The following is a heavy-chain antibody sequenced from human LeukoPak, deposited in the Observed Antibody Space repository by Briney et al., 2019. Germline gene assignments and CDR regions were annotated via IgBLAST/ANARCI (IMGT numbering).Heavy chain of an antibody. CDR3: ARGGTYSYDSSGYPSGFDY. CDR2: INPKSGGT. Sequence: ASVKVSFKASGYTFTGYYMHWVRQAPGQGLEWMVRINPKSGGTNYAQKFQGRVTMTRDTSISTAYMELSRPRSDDTAVYYCARGGTYSYDSSGYPSGFDYWGQGTLVTVSS. CDR1: GYTFTGYY. D-gene: IGHD3-22*01. J-gene: IGHJ4*02. V-gene: IGHV1-2*06.